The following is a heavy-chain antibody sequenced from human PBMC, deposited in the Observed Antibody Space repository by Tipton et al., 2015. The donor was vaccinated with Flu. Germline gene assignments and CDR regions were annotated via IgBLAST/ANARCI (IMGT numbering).Heavy chain of an antibody. J-gene: IGHJ4*02. CDR3: ARRERSGWFLDY. CDR2: IYHSGST. D-gene: IGHD6-19*01. Sequence: LRLSCAVSGYSISSGYYWGWIRQPPGKGLEWIGSIYHSGSTYYNPSLKSRVTISVDTSKNQFSLKLSSVTAADTAVYYCARRERSGWFLDYWGQGTLVTVSS. V-gene: IGHV4-38-2*01. CDR1: GYSISSGYY.